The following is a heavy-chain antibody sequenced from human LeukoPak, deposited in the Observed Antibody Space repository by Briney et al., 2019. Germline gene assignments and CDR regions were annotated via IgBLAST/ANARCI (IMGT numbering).Heavy chain of an antibody. CDR3: ARVPAMVSYYYYMDV. V-gene: IGHV4-34*01. CDR2: INHSGST. CDR1: GGSFSGYY. D-gene: IGHD5-18*01. Sequence: SETLSLTCAVYGGSFSGYYWSWIRQPPGKGLEWIGEINHSGSTNYNPSLKSRVTVSVDTSKNQFSLKLSSVTAADTAVYYCARVPAMVSYYYYMDVWGKGTTVTVSS. J-gene: IGHJ6*03.